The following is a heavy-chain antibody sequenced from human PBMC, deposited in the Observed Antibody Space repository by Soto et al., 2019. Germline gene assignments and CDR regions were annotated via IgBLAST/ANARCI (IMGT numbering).Heavy chain of an antibody. Sequence: QVQLVESGGGVVQPGRSLRLSCAASGFTFSSYAMHWVRQAPGKGLEWVAVISYDGTNKYYADSVKGRFTISRDNSKNPLYLQMNSLRAEDTAVYYCASGIAVAVSPDYWGQGTLVTVSS. CDR1: GFTFSSYA. V-gene: IGHV3-30-3*01. CDR2: ISYDGTNK. J-gene: IGHJ4*02. CDR3: ASGIAVAVSPDY. D-gene: IGHD6-19*01.